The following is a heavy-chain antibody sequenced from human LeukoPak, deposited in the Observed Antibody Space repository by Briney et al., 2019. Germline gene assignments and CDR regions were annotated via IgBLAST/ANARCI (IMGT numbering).Heavy chain of an antibody. CDR2: IYYSGST. CDR1: GGSISSGGYY. CDR3: ARGKTKYCSSTSCLDLDV. Sequence: SETLSLTCTVSGGSISSGGYYWSWIRQHPGKGLEWIGYIYYSGSTYYNPSLKSRVTISVDTSKNQFSLKPSSVTAADTAVYYCARGKTKYCSSTSCLDLDVWGQGTTVTVSS. J-gene: IGHJ6*02. D-gene: IGHD2-2*01. V-gene: IGHV4-31*03.